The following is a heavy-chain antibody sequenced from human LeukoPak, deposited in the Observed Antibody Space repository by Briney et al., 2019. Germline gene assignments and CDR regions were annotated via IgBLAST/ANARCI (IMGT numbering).Heavy chain of an antibody. J-gene: IGHJ6*03. CDR2: IYYSGST. V-gene: IGHV4-39*07. Sequence: SETLSLTCTVSGCSISSSSYYWGWIRQPPGKGLEWIGSIYYSGSTYYNPSLKSRVTISVDTSKNQFSLKLSSVTAADTAVYYCARGYHSYGPVFPLVHYYYYMDVWGKGTTVTITS. CDR1: GCSISSSSYY. CDR3: ARGYHSYGPVFPLVHYYYYMDV. D-gene: IGHD5-18*01.